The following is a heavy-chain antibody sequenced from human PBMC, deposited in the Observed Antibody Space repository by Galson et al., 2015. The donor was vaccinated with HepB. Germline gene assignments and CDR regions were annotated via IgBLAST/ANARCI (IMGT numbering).Heavy chain of an antibody. CDR2: IIPIFGTA. CDR3: ARVYCSSTSCLRTEVAYYYYGMDV. D-gene: IGHD2-2*01. J-gene: IGHJ6*02. V-gene: IGHV1-69*13. Sequence: SVKVSCKASGGTLSSYAISWVRQAPGQGLEWMGGIIPIFGTANYAQKFQGRVTITADESTSTAYMELSSLRSEDTAVYYCARVYCSSTSCLRTEVAYYYYGMDVWGQGTTVTVSS. CDR1: GGTLSSYA.